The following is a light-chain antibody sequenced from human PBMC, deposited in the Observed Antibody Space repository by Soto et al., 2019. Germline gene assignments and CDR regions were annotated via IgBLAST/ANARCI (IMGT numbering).Light chain of an antibody. Sequence: DIQMTQSPSSLSAYVGDRVTITCRASQAISNYLAWYQQKPGKVPKLLIYAASTLQSGVPSRFSGSGSGTDFTLTISSLQPEDVATYYCQKYNIAPWTSGQGTKVDIK. CDR2: AAS. CDR1: QAISNY. CDR3: QKYNIAPWT. V-gene: IGKV1-27*01. J-gene: IGKJ1*01.